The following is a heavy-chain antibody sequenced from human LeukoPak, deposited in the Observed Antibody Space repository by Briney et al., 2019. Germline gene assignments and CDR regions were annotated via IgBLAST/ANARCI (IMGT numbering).Heavy chain of an antibody. V-gene: IGHV3-7*01. J-gene: IGHJ4*02. CDR1: GFAFNTYW. CDR2: INQDGSER. Sequence: PGGSLRLSCAASGFAFNTYWMNWVRQAPGKGLEWVANINQDGSERYYVDSVKGRFTISRDNSKNTLYLQMNSLRAEDTAVYYCAKDLIDYYDSSGPFDYWGQGTLVTVSS. CDR3: AKDLIDYYDSSGPFDY. D-gene: IGHD3-22*01.